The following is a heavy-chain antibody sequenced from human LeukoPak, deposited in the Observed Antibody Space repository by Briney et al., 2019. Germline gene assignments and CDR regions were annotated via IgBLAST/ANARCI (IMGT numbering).Heavy chain of an antibody. CDR1: GGSISSHY. J-gene: IGHJ3*02. CDR3: ARDSGLTTGPFDI. D-gene: IGHD1-14*01. Sequence: SETLSLTCTVSGGSISSHYWSWIRQPAGKGLEWIGRIYISGSTTYSPSLKSRLTLSLDTSKDQFSLNLSSVTAADTAVYYCARDSGLTTGPFDIWGQGTVVTVSS. V-gene: IGHV4-4*07. CDR2: IYISGST.